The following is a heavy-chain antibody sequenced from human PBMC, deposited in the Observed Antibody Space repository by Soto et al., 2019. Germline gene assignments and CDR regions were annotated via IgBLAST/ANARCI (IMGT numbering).Heavy chain of an antibody. V-gene: IGHV4-31*03. D-gene: IGHD3-10*01. Sequence: SETLSLTCTVSGGSISSGGYYWSWIRQHPGKGLEWIGYIYYSGSTYYNPSLKSRVTISVDTSKNQFSLKLSSVTAADTAVYYCARDHYYGSGRRFDYWGQGTLVTVSS. J-gene: IGHJ4*02. CDR1: GGSISSGGYY. CDR3: ARDHYYGSGRRFDY. CDR2: IYYSGST.